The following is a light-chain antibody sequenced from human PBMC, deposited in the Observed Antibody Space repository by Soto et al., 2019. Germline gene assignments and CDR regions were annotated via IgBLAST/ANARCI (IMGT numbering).Light chain of an antibody. CDR1: QSISSN. CDR2: GAS. J-gene: IGKJ2*01. CDR3: QQYNDWPPYT. Sequence: EIVMTQSPATLSVSTRERVTLSCRASQSISSNLAWYQQKPGQAPRLLIYGASTRATGIPARFSGGGSGTDFILTISSLQSEDFAVYYCQQYNDWPPYTFGQGTKLEIK. V-gene: IGKV3-15*01.